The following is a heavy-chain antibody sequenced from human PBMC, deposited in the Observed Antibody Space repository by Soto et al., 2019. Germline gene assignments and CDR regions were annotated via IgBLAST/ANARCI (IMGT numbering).Heavy chain of an antibody. J-gene: IGHJ4*02. CDR3: ARDQGYYDSSGYYSTLDY. Sequence: QVQLVESGGGVVQPGRSLRLSCAASGFTFSSYGMHWVRQAPGKGLEWVAVIWYDGSNKYYADSVKGRFTISRDNSKNTLYLQMNSLRAEDTAVYYCARDQGYYDSSGYYSTLDYWGQGTLVTVSS. V-gene: IGHV3-33*01. CDR1: GFTFSSYG. D-gene: IGHD3-22*01. CDR2: IWYDGSNK.